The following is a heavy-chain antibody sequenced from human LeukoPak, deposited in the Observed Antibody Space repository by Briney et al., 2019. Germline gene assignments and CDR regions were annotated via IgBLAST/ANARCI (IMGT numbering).Heavy chain of an antibody. CDR1: GYTFTSDY. CDR3: ARDQEGFDY. CDR2: IYPRDGST. V-gene: IGHV1-46*01. J-gene: IGHJ4*02. Sequence: ASVHVSCKASGYTFTSDYIHWVRPAPGQGLEWMGMIYPRDGSTSYAQKFQGRVTVTRDTSTSTVHMELSGLRSDDTAVCYCARDQEGFDYWGQGTLVTVSS.